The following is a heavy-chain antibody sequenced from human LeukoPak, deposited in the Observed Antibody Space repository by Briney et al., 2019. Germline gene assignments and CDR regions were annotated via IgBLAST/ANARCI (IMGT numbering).Heavy chain of an antibody. CDR2: ISSSSSYI. J-gene: IGHJ4*02. V-gene: IGHV3-21*01. CDR3: ARAGGTYYFDY. Sequence: GGSLRLSCAASGFTFSSYSMNWVRQAPGKGLEWVSSISSSSSYIYYADSVKGRFTISRDNAKNSLYLQMNSLRAEDTAVYYCARAGGTYYFDYWGQGTLVPVSS. D-gene: IGHD3-16*01. CDR1: GFTFSSYS.